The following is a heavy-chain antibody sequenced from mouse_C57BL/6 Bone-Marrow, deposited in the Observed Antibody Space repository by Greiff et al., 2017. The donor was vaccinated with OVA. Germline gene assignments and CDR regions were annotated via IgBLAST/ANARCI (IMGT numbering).Heavy chain of an antibody. V-gene: IGHV14-4*01. CDR3: TTGITPGAFDV. CDR1: GFNIKDDY. Sequence: DVKLVESGAELVRPGASVKLSCTASGFNIKDDYMHWVKQRPEQGLEWIGWIDPENGDTEYASKFQGKATITADTSYNTAYLQLSSLTSEDSAVYYCTTGITPGAFDVWGTGTTVTVSS. D-gene: IGHD2-4*01. J-gene: IGHJ1*03. CDR2: IDPENGDT.